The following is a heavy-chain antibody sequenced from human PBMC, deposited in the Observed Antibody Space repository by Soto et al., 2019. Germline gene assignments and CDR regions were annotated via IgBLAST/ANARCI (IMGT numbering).Heavy chain of an antibody. V-gene: IGHV3-66*01. Sequence: EVQLVESGGGLVQPGGSLRLSCAASGFTVSSNYMSWVRQAPGKGLEWVSVIYSGGSTYYADSVKGRFTISRDNSKNTMYLQTNSLRAEDTAVYYCARVIFVWNYQGAYYFDYWGQGTLVTVSS. CDR3: ARVIFVWNYQGAYYFDY. D-gene: IGHD1-7*01. J-gene: IGHJ4*02. CDR1: GFTVSSNY. CDR2: IYSGGST.